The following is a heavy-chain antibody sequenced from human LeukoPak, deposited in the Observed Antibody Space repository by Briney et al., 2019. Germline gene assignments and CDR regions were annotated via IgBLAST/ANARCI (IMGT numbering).Heavy chain of an antibody. CDR1: GYTFTGYY. CDR2: INPSGGST. Sequence: ASVKVSCKASGYTFTGYYMHWVRQAPGQGLEWMGIINPSGGSTSYAQKFQGRVTMTRDMSTSTVYMELSSLRSEGTAVYYCARSSGRSPNRDYMDVWGKGTTVTISS. D-gene: IGHD1-14*01. V-gene: IGHV1-46*01. J-gene: IGHJ6*03. CDR3: ARSSGRSPNRDYMDV.